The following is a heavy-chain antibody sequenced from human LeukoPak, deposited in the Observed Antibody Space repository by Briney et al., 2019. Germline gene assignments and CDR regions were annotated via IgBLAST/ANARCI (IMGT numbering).Heavy chain of an antibody. J-gene: IGHJ4*02. CDR2: IYYSGST. CDR3: ARGVVVAAIVDY. V-gene: IGHV4-59*01. D-gene: IGHD2-15*01. CDR1: GGSISSYY. Sequence: SETLSLTCTVSGGSISSYYWSWIRQPPGKGLEWIGYIYYSGSTNYNPSLKSRVTISVDTSKNQFSLKLSSVTAADTAVYYCARGVVVAAIVDYWGQGTLVTVSS.